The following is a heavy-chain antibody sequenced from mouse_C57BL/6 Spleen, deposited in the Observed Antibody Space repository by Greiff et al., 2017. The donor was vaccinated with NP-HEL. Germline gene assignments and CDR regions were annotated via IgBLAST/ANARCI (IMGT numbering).Heavy chain of an antibody. CDR1: GYAFTNYL. CDR2: VNPGSGGT. V-gene: IGHV1-54*01. CDR3: ARGGYHGDFDY. D-gene: IGHD2-2*01. J-gene: IGHJ2*01. Sequence: QVQLKQSGAELVRPGTSVKVSCKASGYAFTNYLIEWVKQRPGQGLEWIGVVNPGSGGTNYNEKFKGKATLTADKSSSTAYMQLSSLTSEDSAVYFCARGGYHGDFDYWGQGTTLTVSS.